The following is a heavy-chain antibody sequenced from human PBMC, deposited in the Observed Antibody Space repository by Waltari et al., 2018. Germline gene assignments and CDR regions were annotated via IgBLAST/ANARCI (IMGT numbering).Heavy chain of an antibody. CDR1: GFTFSDQY. V-gene: IGHV3-72*01. CDR2: TRNKAHSYTT. Sequence: EVQLVESGGGLVQPGGSLRLSCAGSGFTFSDQYMDWVRQAPGKGREWVGRTRNKAHSYTTEYAASVKGRFTISRDDSKNSMYLQMNSLNTEDTAVYYCATLSSGWSWGQGTLVTVSS. J-gene: IGHJ5*02. D-gene: IGHD6-19*01. CDR3: ATLSSGWS.